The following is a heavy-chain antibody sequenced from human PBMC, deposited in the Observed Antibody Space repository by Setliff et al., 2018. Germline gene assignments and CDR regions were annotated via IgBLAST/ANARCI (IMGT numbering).Heavy chain of an antibody. CDR1: GLTFNSYA. CDR2: VSVSGDNT. Sequence: GGSLRLSCAASGLTFNSYAMSWVRQAPGKGLEWVSTVSVSGDNTYYTDSVKGRFTTSRDNSKNTLSLQMSSLRTEDTAIYFCACLDWGEKFFNVDAWGKGTTVTVSS. J-gene: IGHJ6*04. D-gene: IGHD7-27*01. V-gene: IGHV3-23*01. CDR3: ACLDWGEKFFNVDA.